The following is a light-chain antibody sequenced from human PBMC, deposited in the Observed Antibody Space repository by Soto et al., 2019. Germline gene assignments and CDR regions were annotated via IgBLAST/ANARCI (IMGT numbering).Light chain of an antibody. CDR3: QQSYSTHGVT. V-gene: IGKV1-39*01. CDR2: AAS. J-gene: IGKJ5*01. CDR1: KSISRY. Sequence: DIQMTRSPFTLSASVGDGVTITFRASKSISRYLNWYQQKPRKAPKLLVYAASSLQRGVPSRFSGSGSGTDFTLTISSLQHEDFANYYCQQSYSTHGVTFGQGTRLEIK.